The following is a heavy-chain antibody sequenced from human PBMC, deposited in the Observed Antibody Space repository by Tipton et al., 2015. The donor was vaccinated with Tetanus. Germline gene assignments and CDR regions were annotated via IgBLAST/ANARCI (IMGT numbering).Heavy chain of an antibody. V-gene: IGHV3-11*01. CDR2: TSGSGNTI. D-gene: IGHD2-2*01. Sequence: QLVQSGGGLAKPGGSLRLSCAGSGFTFSGFYMSWIRQAPGRGLEWVGYTSGSGNTILYSDSVKGRFTVSRDNADNSVYLQMNHLRDDDTAMYFCARGAIQPLDYWGQGTLVTVSS. CDR1: GFTFSGFY. J-gene: IGHJ4*02. CDR3: ARGAIQPLDY.